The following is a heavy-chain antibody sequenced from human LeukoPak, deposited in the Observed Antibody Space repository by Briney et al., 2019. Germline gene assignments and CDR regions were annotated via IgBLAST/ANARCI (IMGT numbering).Heavy chain of an antibody. CDR2: IYHSGST. Sequence: PSETLSLTCSVSGGSMSSYYWSWIRQSPGKGLEWIGYIYHSGSTDYNSSLKSRVTISEDTSKKQFSLKVSSVTAADTAVYYCASGRGYSGYESDYWGQGTLVTVSS. CDR3: ASGRGYSGYESDY. V-gene: IGHV4-59*01. D-gene: IGHD5-12*01. CDR1: GGSMSSYY. J-gene: IGHJ4*02.